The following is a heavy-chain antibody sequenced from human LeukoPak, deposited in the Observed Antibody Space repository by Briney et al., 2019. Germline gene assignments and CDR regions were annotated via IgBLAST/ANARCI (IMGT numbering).Heavy chain of an antibody. V-gene: IGHV4-34*01. J-gene: IGHJ5*02. D-gene: IGHD3-10*01. CDR2: INHSGST. CDR3: ATRWFGELLSWWFDP. CDR1: GGSFSGYY. Sequence: SETLSLTCAVYGGSFSGYYWSWIRQPPGKGLEWMGEINHSGSTNYNPSLKSRVTISVDTSKNQFSLKLSSVTAADTAVYYCATRWFGELLSWWFDPWGQGTLVTVSS.